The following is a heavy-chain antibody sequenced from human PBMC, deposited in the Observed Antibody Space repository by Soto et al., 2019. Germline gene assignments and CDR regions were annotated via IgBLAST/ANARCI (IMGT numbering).Heavy chain of an antibody. J-gene: IGHJ6*02. CDR3: ARDHHDYLVYYYGMDV. CDR2: IKEDGSEQ. Sequence: GGSLRLSCVVSGFSFSGHWMCWVRQAPGKGPEWVAKIKEDGSEQNYVDSVTGRFTISRDSAKKSLYLQMNSLRAEDTAVYYCARDHHDYLVYYYGMDVWGQGTTVTVSS. D-gene: IGHD4-17*01. V-gene: IGHV3-7*01. CDR1: GFSFSGHW.